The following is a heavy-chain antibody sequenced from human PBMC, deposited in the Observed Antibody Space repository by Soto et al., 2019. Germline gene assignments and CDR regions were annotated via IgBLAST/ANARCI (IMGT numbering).Heavy chain of an antibody. V-gene: IGHV4-4*07. CDR3: ARLGTNGQTLDY. D-gene: IGHD3-16*01. CDR1: GGSIRDYF. Sequence: KPSETLSLTCTVSGGSIRDYFCTWIRQPAGKGLEWIGRIYTTGTTNYNPSLKSRVTISIDTSKNQFSLRLSSVTAADTAVYYCARLGTNGQTLDYWGQGTLVTVSS. CDR2: IYTTGTT. J-gene: IGHJ4*02.